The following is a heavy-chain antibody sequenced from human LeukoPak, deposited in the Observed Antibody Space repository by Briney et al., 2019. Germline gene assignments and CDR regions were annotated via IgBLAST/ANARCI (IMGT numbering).Heavy chain of an antibody. CDR2: IHYSGTT. V-gene: IGHV4-39*06. J-gene: IGHJ4*02. D-gene: IGHD6-19*01. CDR1: GGSISSYY. CDR3: ARVDVGAVPG. Sequence: SETLSFTCTVSGGSISSYYWVWIRQPPGKGLEWIGSIHYSGTTYYNASLQSRVSLSVDTSNNQFALNLRSVTAADTAVYYCARVDVGAVPGWGQGTLVTVSS.